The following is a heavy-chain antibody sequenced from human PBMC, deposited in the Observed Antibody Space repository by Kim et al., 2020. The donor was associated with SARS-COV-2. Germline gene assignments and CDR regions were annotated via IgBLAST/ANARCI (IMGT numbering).Heavy chain of an antibody. CDR2: ISAYNGNT. CDR1: GYTFTSYG. CDR3: ARGWDNTRTWYYDILTGYYKSSYYGMDV. D-gene: IGHD3-9*01. J-gene: IGHJ6*02. V-gene: IGHV1-18*04. Sequence: ASVKVSCKASGYTFTSYGISWVRQAPGQGLEWMGWISAYNGNTNYAQKLQGRVTMTTDTSTSTAYMELRSLRSDDTAVYYCARGWDNTRTWYYDILTGYYKSSYYGMDVWGQGTTVTVSS.